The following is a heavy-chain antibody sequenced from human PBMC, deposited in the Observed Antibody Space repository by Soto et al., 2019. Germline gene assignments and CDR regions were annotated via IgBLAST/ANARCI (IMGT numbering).Heavy chain of an antibody. J-gene: IGHJ4*02. V-gene: IGHV3-30*18. CDR2: ISYDGSNK. Sequence: QVQLVESGGGVVQPGRSLRLSCAASGFTFSSYGMHWVRQAPGKGLEWVAVISYDGSNKYYADSVKGRFTISRDNSKNTLYLQMNSLRAEDTAVYYCAKGEYDSSGYFDYWGQGTLVTVSS. CDR3: AKGEYDSSGYFDY. CDR1: GFTFSSYG. D-gene: IGHD3-22*01.